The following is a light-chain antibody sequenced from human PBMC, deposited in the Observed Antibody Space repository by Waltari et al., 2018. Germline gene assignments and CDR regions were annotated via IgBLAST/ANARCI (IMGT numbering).Light chain of an antibody. CDR1: SSDIGGHHS. CDR2: DVS. V-gene: IGLV2-14*03. CDR3: SAYTSSSSRV. J-gene: IGLJ1*01. Sequence: QSALTQPASVSGSPGQSITIPCTGTSSDIGGHHSVPWYQQHPGKAPKLMIYDVSKRFSGISNRFSGSKSANTASLTISGLQAEDEADYYCSAYTSSSSRVFGTGTRVTVL.